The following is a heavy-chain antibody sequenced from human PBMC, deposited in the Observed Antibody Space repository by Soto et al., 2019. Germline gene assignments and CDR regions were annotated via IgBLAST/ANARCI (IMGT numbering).Heavy chain of an antibody. D-gene: IGHD2-8*01. Sequence: GGSLRLSCAAPGFSFSTYTMSWVRRAPGKGLEWVSAISGSGGSPSYADSVQGRFTISRDNPKKTLYLQMNSLRAEDTAVYYCAKARCTTSNCYVPDYWGQGTLVTVS. J-gene: IGHJ4*02. CDR3: AKARCTTSNCYVPDY. CDR2: ISGSGGSP. V-gene: IGHV3-23*01. CDR1: GFSFSTYT.